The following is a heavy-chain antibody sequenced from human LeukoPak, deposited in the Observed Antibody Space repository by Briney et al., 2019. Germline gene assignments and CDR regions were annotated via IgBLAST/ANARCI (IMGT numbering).Heavy chain of an antibody. J-gene: IGHJ4*02. V-gene: IGHV4-59*02. D-gene: IGHD4-23*01. CDR3: ASDYYGGNHPLWY. CDR1: GVSVSSYY. Sequence: SETLSLTCTVSGVSVSSYYWSWIRQPPGKGLECIGYMYYSGSTNYNPSLKSRVTISVDTSKNQFSLKLSSVTAADTAVYYCASDYYGGNHPLWYWGQGTLVTVSS. CDR2: MYYSGST.